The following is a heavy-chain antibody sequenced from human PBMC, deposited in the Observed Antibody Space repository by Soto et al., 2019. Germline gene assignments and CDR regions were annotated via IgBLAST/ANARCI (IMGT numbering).Heavy chain of an antibody. D-gene: IGHD6-6*01. CDR2: IYYSGST. J-gene: IGHJ4*02. V-gene: IGHV4-59*01. CDR3: AREVDSSSGYFDY. Sequence: SETLSLTCTVSGGSISSYYWSWIRQPPGKGLEWIGYIYYSGSTNYNPSLKSRVTISVDTSKNQFSLKLSSVTAADTAVYYCAREVDSSSGYFDYWGQGTLVTVSS. CDR1: GGSISSYY.